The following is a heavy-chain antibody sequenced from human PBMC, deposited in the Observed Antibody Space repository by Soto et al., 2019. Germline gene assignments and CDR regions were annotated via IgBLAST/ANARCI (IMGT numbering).Heavy chain of an antibody. CDR3: GSGRTPIDY. CDR1: GYTFTNFG. V-gene: IGHV1-18*01. J-gene: IGHJ4*02. Sequence: QVQLVQSGAEVKKPGASVKVSCKASGYTFTNFGISWVRQAPGQGLEWMGWISAYNGNTNYAQKFQGRVTRTTDTATSTAYMEWSSLRSDDTDVYYGGSGRTPIDYWGQGTLVTVSS. D-gene: IGHD1-26*01. CDR2: ISAYNGNT.